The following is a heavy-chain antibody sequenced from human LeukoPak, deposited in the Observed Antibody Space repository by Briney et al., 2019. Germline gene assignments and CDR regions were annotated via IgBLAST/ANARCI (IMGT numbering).Heavy chain of an antibody. CDR3: ARSISPGYCTNGVCYNWFDP. D-gene: IGHD2-8*01. Sequence: SQTLSLTCAISGDSFSSNSAAWNWLRQSPSRGLEWLGSTYYRSKWYNDYAVSVKSRITINPDTSKNQFSLQLNSVTPEDTAVYYCARSISPGYCTNGVCYNWFDPWGQGTLVTVSS. CDR2: TYYRSKWYN. V-gene: IGHV6-1*01. CDR1: GDSFSSNSAA. J-gene: IGHJ5*02.